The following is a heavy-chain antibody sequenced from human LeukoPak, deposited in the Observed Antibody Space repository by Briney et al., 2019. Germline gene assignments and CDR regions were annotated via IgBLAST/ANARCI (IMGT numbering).Heavy chain of an antibody. J-gene: IGHJ6*03. CDR2: IKQDGSEK. D-gene: IGHD2-2*02. V-gene: IGHV3-7*01. CDR3: ARSPADYCSSTSCYIGSFYYYYYYMDV. CDR1: GFTFRGNS. Sequence: GGSLRLSCAASGFTFRGNSMDWVRRALGKGLGWVADIKQDGSEKYYVGSVKGGFTISRDNAKNSLYLQMNSLRAEDTAVYYCARSPADYCSSTSCYIGSFYYYYYYMDVWGKGTTVTVSS.